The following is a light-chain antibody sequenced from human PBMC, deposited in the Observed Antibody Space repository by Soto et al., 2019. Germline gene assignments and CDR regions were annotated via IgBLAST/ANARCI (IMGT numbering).Light chain of an antibody. CDR2: GAS. CDR3: QQYDDWPQLT. V-gene: IGKV3-15*01. J-gene: IGKJ4*01. CDR1: QSVGTN. Sequence: EIVMTQSPVTLSVSPGERATLSCRASQSVGTNLAWYQQKPSQAPGLLISGASTRATGIPDRFSGSGSGTEFTLTISSLQSEDFAIYSCQQYDDWPQLTFGGGTKLEIK.